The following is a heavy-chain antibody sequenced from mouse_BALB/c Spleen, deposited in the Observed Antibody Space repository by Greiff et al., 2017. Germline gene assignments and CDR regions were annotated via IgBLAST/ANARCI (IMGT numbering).Heavy chain of an antibody. V-gene: IGHV5-6-5*01. D-gene: IGHD4-1*01. CDR2: ISSGGST. J-gene: IGHJ3*01. CDR3: ARGRTGTLAWFAY. CDR1: GFTFSSYA. Sequence: EVKLVESGGGLVKPGGSLKLSCAASGFTFSSYAMSWVRQTPEKRLEWVASISSGGSTYYPDSVKGRFTISRDNARNILYLQMSSLRSEDTAMYYCARGRTGTLAWFAYWGQGTLVTVSA.